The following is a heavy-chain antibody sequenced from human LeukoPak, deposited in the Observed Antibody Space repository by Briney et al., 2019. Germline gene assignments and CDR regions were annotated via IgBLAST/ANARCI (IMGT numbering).Heavy chain of an antibody. CDR2: IYYSGST. CDR3: ARVGRITMTSDAFDI. Sequence: PSETLSLTCTVSGGSISSGGYCWSWIRQHPGKGLGWIGYIYYSGSTYYNPSLKSRVTISVDTSKNQFSLKLSSVTAADTAVYYCARVGRITMTSDAFDIWGQGTMVTVSS. CDR1: GGSISSGGYC. D-gene: IGHD3-22*01. J-gene: IGHJ3*02. V-gene: IGHV4-31*03.